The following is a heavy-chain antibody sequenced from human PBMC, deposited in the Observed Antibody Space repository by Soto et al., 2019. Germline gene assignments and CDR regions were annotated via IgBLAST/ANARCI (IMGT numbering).Heavy chain of an antibody. D-gene: IGHD4-17*01. CDR3: ARHDFGDSDY. V-gene: IGHV4-59*08. J-gene: IGHJ4*02. CDR2: IYYTGST. Sequence: SETLSLTCTVSGGSISNYYWSWIRQPPGKGLEWIGYIYYTGSTNYDPSLKSRVTMSVDTSNNQFSLKLSSVTAADTAVYYCARHDFGDSDYWGQGTPVTVSS. CDR1: GGSISNYY.